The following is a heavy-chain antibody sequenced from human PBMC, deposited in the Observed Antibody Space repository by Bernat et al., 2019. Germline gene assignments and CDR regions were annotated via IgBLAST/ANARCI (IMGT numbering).Heavy chain of an antibody. J-gene: IGHJ6*03. CDR1: GGTFSSYA. Sequence: QVQLVQSGAEVKKPGSSVKVSCKASGGTFSSYAISWVRQAPGQGLEWMGGIIPIFGIANYAQKFQGRVTITADKSTSTAYMELSSLRSEDTAVYYCARDNCSGGSCYSGNMDVWGKGTTVTVSS. CDR3: ARDNCSGGSCYSGNMDV. V-gene: IGHV1-69*17. CDR2: IIPIFGIA. D-gene: IGHD2-15*01.